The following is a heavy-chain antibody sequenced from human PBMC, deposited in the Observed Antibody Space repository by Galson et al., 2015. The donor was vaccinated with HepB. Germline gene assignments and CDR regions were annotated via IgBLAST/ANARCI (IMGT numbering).Heavy chain of an antibody. CDR1: GYTFTSYA. CDR3: ASFPSEAYYYGSGSNYAFDI. D-gene: IGHD3-10*01. V-gene: IGHV1-3*01. J-gene: IGHJ3*02. CDR2: INAGNGNT. Sequence: SVKVSCKASGYTFTSYAMHWVRQAPGQRLEWMGWINAGNGNTKYSQKFQGRVTITRDTSASTAYMELSSLRSEDTAVYYCASFPSEAYYYGSGSNYAFDIWGQGTMVTVSS.